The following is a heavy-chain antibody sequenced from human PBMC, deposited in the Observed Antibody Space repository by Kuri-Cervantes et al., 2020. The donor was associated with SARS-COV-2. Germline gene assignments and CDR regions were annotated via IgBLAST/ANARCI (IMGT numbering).Heavy chain of an antibody. Sequence: ASVQDSCKDSGYTFTGYYMHWLLQAPGQARELIGWTNPNSGGTNYAQKFQGRVTINRDTSLSTASMELSRLRSDDTAVYYSARVPYYGPLDYWGQATLVTVSS. J-gene: IGHJ4*02. CDR1: GYTFTGYY. CDR3: ARVPYYGPLDY. V-gene: IGHV1-2*02. D-gene: IGHD4-17*01. CDR2: TNPNSGGT.